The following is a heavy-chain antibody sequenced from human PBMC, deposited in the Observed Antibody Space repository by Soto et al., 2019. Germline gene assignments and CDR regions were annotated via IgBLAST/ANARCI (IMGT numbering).Heavy chain of an antibody. D-gene: IGHD5-18*01. V-gene: IGHV1-69*13. CDR1: GGSFTYT. Sequence: SVKVSCKASGGSFTYTLSWVRQAPGQGLEWMGGIIPIFGTANYAQKFQGRVTITADESTKTTYMELSTLRSEDTAVYYCARLHSHGTYGMDVWGQGTTVTVSS. CDR3: ARLHSHGTYGMDV. CDR2: IIPIFGTA. J-gene: IGHJ6*02.